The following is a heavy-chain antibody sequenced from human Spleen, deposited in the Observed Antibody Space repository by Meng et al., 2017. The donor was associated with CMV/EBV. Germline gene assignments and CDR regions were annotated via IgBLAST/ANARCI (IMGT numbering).Heavy chain of an antibody. CDR2: IRYDGNDR. Sequence: GGSLRLSCEASGFTFRSYGMHWVRQAPGKGLEWVAFIRYDGNDRYYADAAKGRFTISRDNSKSTLYLQMNSLRAEDTAVYYCARDILTKFDYWGQGTLVTVSS. CDR3: ARDILTKFDY. CDR1: GFTFRSYG. D-gene: IGHD3-9*01. V-gene: IGHV3-30*02. J-gene: IGHJ4*02.